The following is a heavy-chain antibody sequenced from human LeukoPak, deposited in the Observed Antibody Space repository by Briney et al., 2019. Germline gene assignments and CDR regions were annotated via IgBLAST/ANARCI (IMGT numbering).Heavy chain of an antibody. Sequence: SETLSLTCTVSSGSISNYYWNWIRQPPGKGLEWIGYIYYSGSTNYNPSLKSRVTVSVDTSKNQFSLKLSSVTAADTAVYYCARLTAELERRSRTYYYYYMDVWGKGTTVTISS. CDR3: ARLTAELERRSRTYYYYYMDV. D-gene: IGHD1-1*01. J-gene: IGHJ6*03. CDR2: IYYSGST. V-gene: IGHV4-59*12. CDR1: SGSISNYY.